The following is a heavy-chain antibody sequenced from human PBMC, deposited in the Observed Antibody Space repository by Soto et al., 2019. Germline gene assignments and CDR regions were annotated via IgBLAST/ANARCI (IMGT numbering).Heavy chain of an antibody. V-gene: IGHV3-48*03. Sequence: EVILVESGGGLARPGGSLRLSCATSGFSFSSFEMIWVRQAPGKGLEWISYISDSGSTMYYADSVKGRFTISRDNAKNSLYLQMSSLRVEETDLYYCARSTVTSDWGQGTQVTVSS. CDR2: ISDSGSTM. J-gene: IGHJ4*02. D-gene: IGHD4-17*01. CDR3: ARSTVTSD. CDR1: GFSFSSFE.